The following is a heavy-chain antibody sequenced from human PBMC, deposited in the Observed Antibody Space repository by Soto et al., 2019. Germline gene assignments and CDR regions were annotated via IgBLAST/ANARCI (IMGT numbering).Heavy chain of an antibody. CDR1: GASLSSTSSGDW. V-gene: IGHV4-4*02. CDR2: IHHSGNS. J-gene: IGHJ4*02. Sequence: QVQLQESGPGLVKPSGTLSLTCTVSGASLSSTSSGDWWRWVRQPPGKGLEWIGEIHHSGNSNYNPSLTSRVTMAVDKSKNQFSLRLISVTAADTAVYYCAKMVGTTLVDYWGQGTLVTVSS. CDR3: AKMVGTTLVDY. D-gene: IGHD1-26*01.